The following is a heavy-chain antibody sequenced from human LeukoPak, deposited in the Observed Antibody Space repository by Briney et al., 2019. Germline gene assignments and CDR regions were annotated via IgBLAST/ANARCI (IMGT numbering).Heavy chain of an antibody. CDR3: ARDGEYSGYELNYIFDY. D-gene: IGHD5-12*01. J-gene: IGHJ4*02. CDR2: ISYDGSNK. V-gene: IGHV3-30-3*01. CDR1: GFTFSSYA. Sequence: PGGSLRLSCAASGFTFSSYAMHWVRQAPGKGLEWVAVISYDGSNKYYADSVKGRFTISRDNSKNTLYLQMNSLRAEDTAVYYCARDGEYSGYELNYIFDYWGQGTLVTVSS.